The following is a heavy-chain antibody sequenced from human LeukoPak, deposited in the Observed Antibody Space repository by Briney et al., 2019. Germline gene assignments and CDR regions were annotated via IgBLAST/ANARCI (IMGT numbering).Heavy chain of an antibody. Sequence: PSETLSLTCAVYGGSFSGYYWSWIRQPPGKGLEWIGEINHSGSTNYNPSLKSRVTISVDTSKNQFSLKLSSVTAADTAVYYCAGDSSGYLGGWGQGTLVTVSS. CDR3: AGDSSGYLGG. V-gene: IGHV4-34*01. D-gene: IGHD3-22*01. J-gene: IGHJ4*02. CDR2: INHSGST. CDR1: GGSFSGYY.